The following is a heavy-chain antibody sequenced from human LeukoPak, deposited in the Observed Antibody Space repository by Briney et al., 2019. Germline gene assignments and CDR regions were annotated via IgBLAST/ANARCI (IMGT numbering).Heavy chain of an antibody. V-gene: IGHV1-18*01. J-gene: IGHJ4*02. CDR1: GYTFTSYG. CDR2: ISAYNGNT. D-gene: IGHD3-10*01. CDR3: ARDGYGSGSRSYAY. Sequence: ATVKVTCRASGYTFTSYGISWVRQPPGQGLEWMGWISAYNGNTNYAQKLQGRVTMTTDTSTSTAYMERRSLRSDDTAVYYCARDGYGSGSRSYAYWGQGTLVTVSS.